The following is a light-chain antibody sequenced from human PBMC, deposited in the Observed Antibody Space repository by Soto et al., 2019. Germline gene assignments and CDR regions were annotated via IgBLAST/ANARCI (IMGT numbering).Light chain of an antibody. Sequence: QSVLTQPPSASGSPGQSVTISCNGTSSDVGGYNYVSWYQQHPGKAPKLMIYEVTKRPSGVPDRFSGSKSGSTASLTVSGLQAEDEADYNCSSYAGSNTLVFGGGTKLTVL. CDR2: EVT. V-gene: IGLV2-8*01. J-gene: IGLJ3*02. CDR1: SSDVGGYNY. CDR3: SSYAGSNTLV.